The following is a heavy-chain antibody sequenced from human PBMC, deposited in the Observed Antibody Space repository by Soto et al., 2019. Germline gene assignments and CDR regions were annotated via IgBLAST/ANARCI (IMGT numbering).Heavy chain of an antibody. CDR1: GFTFSTYW. V-gene: IGHV3-74*01. Sequence: EVQLVESGGGLVQPGGSQRLSCAASGFTFSTYWMQWVRQAPGKGLVWVSRINSDGSSTSYADSLKGRFTISRDNANNTLYLQMNSLRAEDTAMYYCARVRCSGGSCRDAYDIWGQGTMVTVSS. CDR2: INSDGSST. D-gene: IGHD2-15*01. CDR3: ARVRCSGGSCRDAYDI. J-gene: IGHJ3*02.